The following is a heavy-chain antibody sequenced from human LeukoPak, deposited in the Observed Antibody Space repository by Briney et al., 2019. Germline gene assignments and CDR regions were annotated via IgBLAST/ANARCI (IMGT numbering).Heavy chain of an antibody. CDR3: AKTLAYCSGGSCYSNYYFDY. CDR2: ISGSGVST. V-gene: IGHV3-23*01. Sequence: GGSLRLSCAASGFTFSNYAMSWVRQAPGEGLEWVSAISGSGVSTDYADSVKGRFTISRDNSKNTLYLQMSSLRAEDTAVYYCAKTLAYCSGGSCYSNYYFDYWGQGTLVTVSS. CDR1: GFTFSNYA. J-gene: IGHJ4*02. D-gene: IGHD2-15*01.